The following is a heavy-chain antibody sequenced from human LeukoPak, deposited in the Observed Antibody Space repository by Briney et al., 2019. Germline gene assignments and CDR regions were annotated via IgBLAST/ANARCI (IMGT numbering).Heavy chain of an antibody. CDR1: GGSISSNNW. Sequence: SETLSLTCAVSGGSISSNNWWIWVRQSPEKGLEWIGEIYHDGSTNYNPSLKSRVTISMDKSKNQLSLKLNFVTAADTAVYYCAGDRGGYTYSHDYWGQGTLVTVSS. V-gene: IGHV4-4*02. D-gene: IGHD5-18*01. CDR2: IYHDGST. J-gene: IGHJ4*02. CDR3: AGDRGGYTYSHDY.